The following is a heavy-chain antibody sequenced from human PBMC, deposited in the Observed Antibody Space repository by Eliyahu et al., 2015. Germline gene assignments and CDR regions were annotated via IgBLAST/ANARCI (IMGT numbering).Heavy chain of an antibody. D-gene: IGHD3-10*01. V-gene: IGHV3-30*18. CDR2: ISYDGSNK. CDR3: AKGGSGEFDY. Sequence: QVQLVESGGGVVQPGRSLRLSCXASGFTFSSYGMHWVRQAPGKGLEWVAVISYDGSNKYYADSVKGRFTISRDNSKNTLYLQMNSLRAEDTAVYYCAKGGSGEFDYWGQGTLVTVSS. CDR1: GFTFSSYG. J-gene: IGHJ4*02.